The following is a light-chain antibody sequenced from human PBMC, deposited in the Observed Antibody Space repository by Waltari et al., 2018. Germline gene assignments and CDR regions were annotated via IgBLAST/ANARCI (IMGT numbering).Light chain of an antibody. V-gene: IGKV3-20*01. Sequence: EIVLTQSPGTLSLSLGERATLSCSASQSVSSSYLAWYQQKPGQAPRVLSQGASNRATGIPDRVSGSGSGTDFTLTISRLEPEDCAVYYCQQYGSSPWTFGQGTKVEIK. CDR3: QQYGSSPWT. J-gene: IGKJ1*01. CDR2: GAS. CDR1: QSVSSSY.